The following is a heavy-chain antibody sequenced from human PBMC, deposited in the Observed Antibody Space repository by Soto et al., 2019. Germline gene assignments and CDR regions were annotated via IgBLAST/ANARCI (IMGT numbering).Heavy chain of an antibody. J-gene: IGHJ3*01. V-gene: IGHV1-46*01. Sequence: QVQLVQSGAEVKKPGASVKVSCMASGYIFTRYYIQWVRQAHGRGLEWMGVINPSGGSATYAQKFQDRVTLTRDTSTRTVYMELSSLRSDDTGLYYCARVPSEGSYYNSAIEDWGQGTLVTVS. D-gene: IGHD1-26*01. CDR2: INPSGGSA. CDR1: GYIFTRYY. CDR3: ARVPSEGSYYNSAIED.